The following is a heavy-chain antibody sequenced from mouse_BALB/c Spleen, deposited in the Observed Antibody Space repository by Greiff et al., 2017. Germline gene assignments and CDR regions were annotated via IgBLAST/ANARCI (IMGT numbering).Heavy chain of an antibody. CDR3: ASGLWLRWYFDV. J-gene: IGHJ1*01. CDR2: ISYSGST. D-gene: IGHD2-2*01. V-gene: IGHV3-2*02. Sequence: EVQLVESGPGLVKPSQSLSLTCTVTGYSITSDYAWNWIRQFPGNKLEWMGYISYSGSTSYNPSLKSRISITRDTSKNQFFLQLNSVTTEDTATYYCASGLWLRWYFDVWGAGTTVTVSS. CDR1: GYSITSDYA.